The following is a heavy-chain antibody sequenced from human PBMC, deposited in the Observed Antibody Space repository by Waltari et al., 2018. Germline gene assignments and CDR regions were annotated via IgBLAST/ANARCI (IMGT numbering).Heavy chain of an antibody. J-gene: IGHJ5*01. V-gene: IGHV3-74*01. CDR3: AGDRFNP. Sequence: EVQLVESGGALVQPGGALRLSCVGSGITFSNHWMHWVRQAPGKGLMWLSHIKTDGSVTDYADSVKGRFTISRDNAKNTLYLQMDSLRLDDSATYYCAGDRFNPWGQGILVTVSS. CDR2: IKTDGSVT. CDR1: GITFSNHW.